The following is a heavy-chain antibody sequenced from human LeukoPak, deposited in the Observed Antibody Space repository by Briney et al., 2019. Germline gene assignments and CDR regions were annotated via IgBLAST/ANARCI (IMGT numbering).Heavy chain of an antibody. CDR3: AKGLDYYDSSGYYQGSWYFDL. CDR1: GGTFSSYA. J-gene: IGHJ2*01. V-gene: IGHV1-69*04. Sequence: SVKVSCKASGGTFSSYAISWVRQAPGQGLEWMGRIIPILGIANYAQKFQGRVTITADKSTSTAYMELSSLRSEDTAVYYCAKGLDYYDSSGYYQGSWYFDLWGRGTLVTVSS. CDR2: IIPILGIA. D-gene: IGHD3-22*01.